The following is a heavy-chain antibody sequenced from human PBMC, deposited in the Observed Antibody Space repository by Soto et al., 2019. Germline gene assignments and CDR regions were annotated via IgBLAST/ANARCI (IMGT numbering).Heavy chain of an antibody. Sequence: ETLSLTCAVYDRSFSGYYWSWIRQFPGKGMDWIGEVNHSGSTNQHPSLKTRITISVDTSKHQFSLTLGSVTAADAAVYSFARGISMILAVQGDAADHFYFVSWVRGXMVT. D-gene: IGHD3-22*01. CDR3: ARGISMILAVQGDAADHFYFVS. CDR2: VNHSGST. J-gene: IGHJ4*02. V-gene: IGHV4-34*01. CDR1: DRSFSGYY.